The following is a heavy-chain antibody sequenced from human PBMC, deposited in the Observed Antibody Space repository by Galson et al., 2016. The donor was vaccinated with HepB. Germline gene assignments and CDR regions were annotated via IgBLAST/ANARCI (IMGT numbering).Heavy chain of an antibody. J-gene: IGHJ6*02. V-gene: IGHV3-23*01. Sequence: SLRLSCAASRFTFSSYAMSWVRQAPGTGLEWVSVISGSGGSTYYAASVKGRFTISRDNSQNTLYLQMNSLRAEDTAVYYCAKEGTSFGVVPYGMDVWGQGTKVIVSS. CDR3: AKEGTSFGVVPYGMDV. CDR2: ISGSGGST. CDR1: RFTFSSYA. D-gene: IGHD3-3*01.